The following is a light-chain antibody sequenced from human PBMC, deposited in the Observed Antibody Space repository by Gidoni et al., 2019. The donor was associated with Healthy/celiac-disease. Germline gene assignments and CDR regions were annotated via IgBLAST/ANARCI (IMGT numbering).Light chain of an antibody. Sequence: IVMTQSPATLSVSPGERATLSCRASQSVSSNLAWYQQKPVQAPRLLIYGASTRATGIPARFSGSGSGTEFTLTISSLQSEDFAVYYWQQYNNWPYTFGQGTKLEIK. CDR2: GAS. J-gene: IGKJ2*01. CDR3: QQYNNWPYT. V-gene: IGKV3-15*01. CDR1: QSVSSN.